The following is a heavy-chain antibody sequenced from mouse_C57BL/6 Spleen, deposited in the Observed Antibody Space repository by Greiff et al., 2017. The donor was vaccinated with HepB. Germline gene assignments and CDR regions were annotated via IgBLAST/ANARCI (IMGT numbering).Heavy chain of an antibody. V-gene: IGHV1-66*01. D-gene: IGHD1-1*01. CDR1: GYSFTSYY. Sequence: VKLQQSGPELVKPGASVKISCKASGYSFTSYYIHWVKQRPGQGLEWIGWIYPGSGNTKYNEKFKGKATLTADTSSSTAYMQLSSLTSEDSAVYYCARSEYYGYFDYWGQGTTLTVSS. CDR3: ARSEYYGYFDY. J-gene: IGHJ2*01. CDR2: IYPGSGNT.